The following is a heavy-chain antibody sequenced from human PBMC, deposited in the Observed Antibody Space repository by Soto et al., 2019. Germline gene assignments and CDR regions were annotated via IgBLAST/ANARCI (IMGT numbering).Heavy chain of an antibody. V-gene: IGHV4-34*01. CDR2: INHSGDT. CDR1: GGSFSGYY. J-gene: IGHJ4*02. CDR3: ARADETAGNFDY. Sequence: SETLSLTCGVYGGSFSGYYWSWIRQSPGKGLEWIGEINHSGDTNYKPSLKSRVTISLDTSKNQFSLKLTSVTAADTAVYYCARADETAGNFDYWGQGTLVTVSS.